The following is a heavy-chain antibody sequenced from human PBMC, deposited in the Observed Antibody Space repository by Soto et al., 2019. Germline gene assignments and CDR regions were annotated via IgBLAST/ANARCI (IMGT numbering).Heavy chain of an antibody. CDR3: SADRPDIGVGWWV. J-gene: IGHJ6*02. V-gene: IGHV1-58*02. D-gene: IGHD2-15*01. CDR1: GSGFISSG. Sequence: SVKVSCKASGSGFISSGIQWVRQAHGQRLEWIGWIVVASGQTNYAQNFRGRVAITRDTSTATAYIELTGLTSEDTAVYFCSADRPDIGVGWWVWGQGTTVTSP. CDR2: IVVASGQT.